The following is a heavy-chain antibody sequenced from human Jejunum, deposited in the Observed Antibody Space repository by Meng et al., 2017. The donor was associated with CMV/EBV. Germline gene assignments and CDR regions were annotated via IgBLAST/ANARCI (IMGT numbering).Heavy chain of an antibody. Sequence: SGFTFSSHGMSWVRQAPGKGLEWVANIKQDGSEKYYVDSVKGRFTISRDNAKNSLYLRMNSLRAEDTAVYYCARGASIASRNNWFDPWGQGTLVTVSS. CDR3: ARGASIASRNNWFDP. CDR1: GFTFSSHG. CDR2: IKQDGSEK. V-gene: IGHV3-7*01. D-gene: IGHD6-6*01. J-gene: IGHJ5*02.